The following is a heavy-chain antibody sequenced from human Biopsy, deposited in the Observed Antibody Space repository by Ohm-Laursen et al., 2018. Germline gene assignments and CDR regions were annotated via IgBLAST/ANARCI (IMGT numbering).Heavy chain of an antibody. V-gene: IGHV1-46*01. CDR3: ARAGVGSDGTDSYYYGMDV. J-gene: IGHJ6*02. Sequence: GASVKVSCKASGNTFATYHIHWVRQAPGQGLEWMGVISPSGATTSFSQKFQGRITMTRDTSTGTVYMDLNSLGSKDTAVYYCARAGVGSDGTDSYYYGMDVWGPGTTVTVSS. D-gene: IGHD5-24*01. CDR2: ISPSGATT. CDR1: GNTFATYH.